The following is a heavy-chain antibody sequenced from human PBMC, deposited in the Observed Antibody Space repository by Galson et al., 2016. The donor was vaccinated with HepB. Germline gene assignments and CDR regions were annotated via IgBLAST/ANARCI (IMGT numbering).Heavy chain of an antibody. CDR2: IRTRKNRYAT. V-gene: IGHV3-73*01. CDR1: GFTFSVSA. J-gene: IGHJ6*02. Sequence: SLRLSCAASGFTFSVSAMHWVRQASGKGLEWVGRIRTRKNRYATAYGGSVQGRFTISRDDSKNTAYLQMNSLKIEDTAAYYCTRLDYGMDAWGQGTTVTVS. CDR3: TRLDYGMDA.